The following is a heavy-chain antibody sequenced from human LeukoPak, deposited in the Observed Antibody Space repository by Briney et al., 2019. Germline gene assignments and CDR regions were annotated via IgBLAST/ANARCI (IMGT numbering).Heavy chain of an antibody. D-gene: IGHD6-13*01. Sequence: GGSLRLSCGASGFTFSSYEMNWFRQAPGKGLEGVGYISSSGSAIYYADSVKGRFTISGGNAKNTLYLDISCLGFEDTAVYYCTSASSHRTAAGGDYWGQGTLVTVS. CDR1: GFTFSSYE. CDR3: TSASSHRTAAGGDY. CDR2: ISSSGSAI. V-gene: IGHV3-48*03. J-gene: IGHJ4*02.